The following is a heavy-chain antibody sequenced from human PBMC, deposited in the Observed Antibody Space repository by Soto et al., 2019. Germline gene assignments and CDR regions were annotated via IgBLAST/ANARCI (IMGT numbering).Heavy chain of an antibody. CDR2: ISYDGSNK. CDR1: GFTFSSYG. J-gene: IGHJ4*02. V-gene: IGHV3-30*18. CDR3: AKLSSGYDLSHFDY. Sequence: LSCAASGFTFSSYGMHLVRQAPGKGLEWVAVISYDGSNKYYADSVKGRFTISRDNSKNTLYLQMNSLRAEDKAVYYCAKLSSGYDLSHFDYWGQGTLVTVSS. D-gene: IGHD5-12*01.